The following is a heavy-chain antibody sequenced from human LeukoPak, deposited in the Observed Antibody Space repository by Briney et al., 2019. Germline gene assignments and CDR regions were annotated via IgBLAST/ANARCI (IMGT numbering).Heavy chain of an antibody. CDR1: GYTFTGYY. Sequence: ASVKVPCKASGYTFTGYYMHWVRQAPGQGLEWMGWINPNSGGTNYAQKFQGRVTMTRDTSISTAYMELSRLRSDDTAVYYCARVTPRGLRFLEWLSPLDYWGQGTLVTVSS. V-gene: IGHV1-2*02. J-gene: IGHJ4*02. D-gene: IGHD3-3*01. CDR2: INPNSGGT. CDR3: ARVTPRGLRFLEWLSPLDY.